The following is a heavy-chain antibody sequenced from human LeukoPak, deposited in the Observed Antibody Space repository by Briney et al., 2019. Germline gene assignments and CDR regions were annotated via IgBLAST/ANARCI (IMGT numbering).Heavy chain of an antibody. Sequence: GGPLRLSCAASGFTFSSYSMNWVRQAPGKGLEWISDIGSSSTTIYYADSVKGRFTISRDNAKNLLYLQMNSLRAEDTAVYYCARGDYGDYGSLDYWGQGILVTVSS. CDR2: IGSSSTTI. CDR3: ARGDYGDYGSLDY. D-gene: IGHD4-17*01. V-gene: IGHV3-48*01. CDR1: GFTFSSYS. J-gene: IGHJ4*02.